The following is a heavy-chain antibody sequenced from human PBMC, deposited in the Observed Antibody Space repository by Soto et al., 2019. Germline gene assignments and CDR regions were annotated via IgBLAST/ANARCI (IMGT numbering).Heavy chain of an antibody. CDR3: ARGRYGDY. CDR2: ISAHNGNT. J-gene: IGHJ4*02. Sequence: QVHLVQSGAEVKKPGASVKVSCQGSGYAFTTYGITWVRQAPGQGLEWMGWISAHNGNTNYAQKLQGRVTVTRDTSTSTAYMELRRLSYEDTAVYYCARGRYGDYWGQGALVTVSS. D-gene: IGHD1-1*01. CDR1: GYAFTTYG. V-gene: IGHV1-18*01.